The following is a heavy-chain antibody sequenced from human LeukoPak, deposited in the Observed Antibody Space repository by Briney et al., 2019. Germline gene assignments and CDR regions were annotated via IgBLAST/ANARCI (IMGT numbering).Heavy chain of an antibody. CDR1: GGSISSYY. CDR3: ARQGGGFWYFDL. V-gene: IGHV4-59*08. D-gene: IGHD6-25*01. CDR2: IYYSGST. Sequence: SETLSLTCTVSGGSISSYYWSWIRQPPGKGLEWIGYIYYSGSTNYNPCLNSRVTISVDTSKNQFSLKLSSVTAADTAVYYCARQGGGFWYFDLWGRGTLVTVSS. J-gene: IGHJ2*01.